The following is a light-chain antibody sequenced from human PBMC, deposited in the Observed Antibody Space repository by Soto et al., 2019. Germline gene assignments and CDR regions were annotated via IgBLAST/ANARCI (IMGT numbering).Light chain of an antibody. CDR3: QQYESFPRT. V-gene: IGKV1-5*03. J-gene: IGKJ4*01. Sequence: DIQMTQSPSTLSASVGDRVTIACRASQSISSWLAWYQQKPGKAPKLLIYNASTLESGVPSRFSGSGSATEFTLTISSLQPEDFAYYYCQQYESFPRTFGGGTKVEIK. CDR2: NAS. CDR1: QSISSW.